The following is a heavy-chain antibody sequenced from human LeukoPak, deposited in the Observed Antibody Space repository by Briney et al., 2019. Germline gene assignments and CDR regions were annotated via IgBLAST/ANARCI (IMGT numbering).Heavy chain of an antibody. D-gene: IGHD6-13*01. CDR2: IIPIFGTA. CDR1: GGTFSSYA. J-gene: IGHJ4*02. V-gene: IGHV1-69*13. CDR3: ARDAAAAGTFVDY. Sequence: SVKVSCKASGGTFSSYAISWVRQAPGQGLEWMGGIIPIFGTANYAQKFQGRVTITADESTSTAYMELSSLRSDDTAVYYCARDAAAAGTFVDYWGQGTLVTVSS.